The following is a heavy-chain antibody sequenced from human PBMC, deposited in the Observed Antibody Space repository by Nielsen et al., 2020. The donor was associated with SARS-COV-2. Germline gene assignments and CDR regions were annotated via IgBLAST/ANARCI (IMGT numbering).Heavy chain of an antibody. D-gene: IGHD3-10*01. CDR3: AKAPYGSGRQIDY. CDR2: ISGSGAST. J-gene: IGHJ4*02. V-gene: IGHV3-23*01. CDR1: GFTFSSYA. Sequence: GESLKISCAASGFTFSSYAMSWVRQAPGKGLEWVSAISGSGASTYYADSVKGRFTISRDNSKNTLYLQMNSLRAEDTAVYYCAKAPYGSGRQIDYWGQGTLVTSPQ.